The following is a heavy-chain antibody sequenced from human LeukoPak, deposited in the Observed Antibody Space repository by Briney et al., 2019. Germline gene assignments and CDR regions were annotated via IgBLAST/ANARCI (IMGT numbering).Heavy chain of an antibody. V-gene: IGHV3-21*01. Sequence: GGSLSLSCAASGFTFSNYAMNWVRQAPGKGLEWVSSISSSSSYIYYADSVKGRFTVSRDNAKNSLYLQMNSLRAEDTAVYYCARGKEPVAGSLSHFDYWGQGTLVTVSS. CDR1: GFTFSNYA. CDR3: ARGKEPVAGSLSHFDY. CDR2: ISSSSSYI. D-gene: IGHD6-19*01. J-gene: IGHJ4*02.